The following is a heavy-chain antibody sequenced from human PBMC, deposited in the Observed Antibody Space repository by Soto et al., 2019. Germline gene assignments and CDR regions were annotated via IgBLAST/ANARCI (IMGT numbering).Heavy chain of an antibody. V-gene: IGHV1-46*03. J-gene: IGHJ5*02. CDR2: VNPNGGST. Sequence: QVQLVQSGPEVEKPGASVKVSCQASGYKFINYYMHWVRQAPGQGLEWVGMVNPNGGSTSYPQKFQGRVTITRDTSTNTVFMELSGLTFEDTAVYFCARGEGLTVFRGGWFDTWGQGSLVIVSS. CDR3: ARGEGLTVFRGGWFDT. CDR1: GYKFINYY. D-gene: IGHD3-10*01.